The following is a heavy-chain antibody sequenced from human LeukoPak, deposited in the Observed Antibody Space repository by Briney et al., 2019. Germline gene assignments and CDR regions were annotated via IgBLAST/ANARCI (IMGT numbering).Heavy chain of an antibody. V-gene: IGHV3-33*01. CDR2: IWYDGSNK. CDR3: ARDQNEGYGDYFYYFDY. Sequence: GGSLRHSCAASGFTFSSYGMHWVRQAPGKGLEWVAVIWYDGSNKYYVDSVKGRFTISRDNSKNTLYLQMNSLRAEDTAVYYCARDQNEGYGDYFYYFDYWGQGTLVTVSS. J-gene: IGHJ4*02. CDR1: GFTFSSYG. D-gene: IGHD4-17*01.